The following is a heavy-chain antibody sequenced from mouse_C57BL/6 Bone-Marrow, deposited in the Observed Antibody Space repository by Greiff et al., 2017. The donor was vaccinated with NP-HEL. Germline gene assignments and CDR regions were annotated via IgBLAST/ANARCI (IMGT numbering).Heavy chain of an antibody. V-gene: IGHV1-82*01. CDR2: IYPGDGDT. CDR1: GYAFSSSW. CDR3: SYGYDVGFAY. D-gene: IGHD2-2*01. J-gene: IGHJ3*01. Sequence: VQLQQSGPELVKPGASVKISCKASGYAFSSSWMNWVKQRPGKGLEWIGRIYPGDGDTNYNGKFKGKATLTADKSSSTAYMQLSSLTSEDSAVYFGSYGYDVGFAYGGQGTLVTVSA.